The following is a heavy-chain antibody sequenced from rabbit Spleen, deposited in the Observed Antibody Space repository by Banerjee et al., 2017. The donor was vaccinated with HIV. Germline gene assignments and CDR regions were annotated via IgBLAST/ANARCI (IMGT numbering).Heavy chain of an antibody. CDR2: IYNGDGST. J-gene: IGHJ4*01. CDR3: ARVDSNGGYPALGL. Sequence: QEQLVESGGGLVRPEGSLKLSCTASGFSSSSNAMCWVRQAPGKGLEWIGCIYNGDGSTYYASWAKGRFTASKTSSTTVTLQMTSLTAADTATYLCARVDSNGGYPALGLWGPGTLVTVS. CDR1: GFSSSSNA. D-gene: IGHD1-1*01. V-gene: IGHV1S45*01.